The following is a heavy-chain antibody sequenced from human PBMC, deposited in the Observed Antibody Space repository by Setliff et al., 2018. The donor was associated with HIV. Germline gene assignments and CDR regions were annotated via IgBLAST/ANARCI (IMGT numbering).Heavy chain of an antibody. D-gene: IGHD6-13*01. CDR3: ARAISAAGIAPFDF. CDR1: GESVSKHF. Sequence: SETLSLTCSVTGESVSKHFWSWIRQSPGKGLEWIGYIFSGGSSSHSPSLKNRVSISVDTSKNEVFLNLKSVTAADTAVYYCARAISAAGIAPFDFWGQGTLVTVS. J-gene: IGHJ4*02. CDR2: IFSGGSS. V-gene: IGHV4-59*02.